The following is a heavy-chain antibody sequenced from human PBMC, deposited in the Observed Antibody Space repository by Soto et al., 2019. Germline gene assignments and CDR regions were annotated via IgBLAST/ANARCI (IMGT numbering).Heavy chain of an antibody. V-gene: IGHV4-30-4*01. CDR1: GDSITSCDYY. J-gene: IGHJ4*02. CDR3: ARALRFDSSGFDH. D-gene: IGHD3-22*01. Sequence: SETLSLTCSVSGDSITSCDYYWTWIRQPPGKDLEWIGYIYYSGGTYLSPSLKSRLSMSLDTSKKQFSLNLSSVTAADTAVYYCARALRFDSSGFDHWGQGGLVTVSS. CDR2: IYYSGGT.